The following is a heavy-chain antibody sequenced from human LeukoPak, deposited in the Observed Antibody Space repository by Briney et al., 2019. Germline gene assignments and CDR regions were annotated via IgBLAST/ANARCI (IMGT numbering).Heavy chain of an antibody. J-gene: IGHJ4*02. CDR3: ARERSNYAFGY. CDR2: INHSGST. V-gene: IGHV4-39*07. D-gene: IGHD4-11*01. Sequence: SETLSLTCTVSGGSISSSSYYWGWIRQPPGKGLEWIGEINHSGSTNYNPSLKSRVTISVDTSKNQFSLKLSSVTAADTAVYYCARERSNYAFGYWGQGTLVTVSS. CDR1: GGSISSSSYY.